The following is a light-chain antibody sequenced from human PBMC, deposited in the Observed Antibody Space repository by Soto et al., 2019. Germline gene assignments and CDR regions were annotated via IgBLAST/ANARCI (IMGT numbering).Light chain of an antibody. CDR1: SSDVGGYNY. CDR3: RSYTSSSTLVV. J-gene: IGLJ2*01. V-gene: IGLV2-14*01. Sequence: QSVLTQPASVSGSPGQSITISCTGTSSDVGGYNYVSWYQHHPGNAPILMIFEVSNRPSGVSNRFSGSKSGNTASLTISGLQAEDEADYYCRSYTSSSTLVVFGGGTKLTVL. CDR2: EVS.